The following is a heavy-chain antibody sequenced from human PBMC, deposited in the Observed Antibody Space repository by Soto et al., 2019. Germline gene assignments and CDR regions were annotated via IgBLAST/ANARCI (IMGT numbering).Heavy chain of an antibody. V-gene: IGHV4-4*02. D-gene: IGHD2-15*01. CDR3: ARMGYCSGGRCYPAYCGMDV. J-gene: IGHJ6*02. Sequence: LSLTCAVSGGSISSSDWWNWVRQPPGTGLEWIGEIYHSGSTHYNPSLRGRVSISVDKSKSQFSLKLTSVTAADTAVYYCARMGYCSGGRCYPAYCGMDVWGQGTTVTVSS. CDR1: GGSISSSDW. CDR2: IYHSGST.